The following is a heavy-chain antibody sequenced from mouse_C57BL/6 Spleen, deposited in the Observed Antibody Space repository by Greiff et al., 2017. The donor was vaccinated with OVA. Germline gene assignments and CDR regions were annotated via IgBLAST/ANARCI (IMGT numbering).Heavy chain of an antibody. CDR1: GYTFTSYW. J-gene: IGHJ2*01. V-gene: IGHV1-69*01. CDR3: ARGDGSSYPDY. CDR2: IDPSDSYT. D-gene: IGHD1-1*01. Sequence: QVQLQQPGAELVMPGASVKLSCKASGYTFTSYWMHWVKQRPGQGLEWIGEIDPSDSYTNYNQKFKGKSTLTVYKSSSTAYMQLSSLTSEDSAVYYCARGDGSSYPDYWGQGTTLTVSS.